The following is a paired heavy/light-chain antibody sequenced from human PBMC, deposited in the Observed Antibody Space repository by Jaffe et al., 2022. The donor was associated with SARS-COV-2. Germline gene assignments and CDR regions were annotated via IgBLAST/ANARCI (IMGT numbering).Heavy chain of an antibody. CDR2: ITAANRNT. V-gene: IGHV1-3*01. D-gene: IGHD3-10*01. J-gene: IGHJ3*01. CDR3: ARDANSEPFYYGSGTVSLHFDL. CDR1: GYTFTDSA. Sequence: QVHLIQSGADLKKPGASVRVSCKASGYTFTDSAIHWVRQAPGQRLEWMGWITAANRNTKYSQSFQGRATITSDTSASTAYMELSGLTSDDTAVYYCARDANSEPFYYGSGTVSLHFDLWGQGTLVTVSS.
Light chain of an antibody. CDR2: AAS. CDR3: QQYDGYPLT. V-gene: IGKV1D-16*01. Sequence: DIQMTQSPSSLSASVGDRVTLSCRASQNIGTYLAWYQLKPDKAPKSLIYAASSLQSGVPSRFSGSGSGTDFTLTISSLQPEDLATYYCQQYDGYPLTFGGGTKVEI. J-gene: IGKJ4*01. CDR1: QNIGTY.